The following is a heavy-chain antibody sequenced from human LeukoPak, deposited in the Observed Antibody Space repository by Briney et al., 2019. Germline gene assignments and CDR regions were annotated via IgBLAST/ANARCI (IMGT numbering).Heavy chain of an antibody. CDR3: ARGGVCSGTSCPEWDYYYYYMDV. J-gene: IGHJ6*03. Sequence: SVKVSCKASGGTFSSYAISWVRQAPGQGLEWMGGIIPIFGTANYAQKFQGRVTITADESTSTAYMELSSLRSEDTAVYYCARGGVCSGTSCPEWDYYYYYMDVWGKGTTVTVSS. D-gene: IGHD2-2*01. V-gene: IGHV1-69*13. CDR1: GGTFSSYA. CDR2: IIPIFGTA.